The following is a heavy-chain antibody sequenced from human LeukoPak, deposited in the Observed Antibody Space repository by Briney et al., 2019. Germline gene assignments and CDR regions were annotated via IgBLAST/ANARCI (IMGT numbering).Heavy chain of an antibody. V-gene: IGHV3-30*18. CDR3: AKGHWLLFRAALDAFDI. J-gene: IGHJ3*02. D-gene: IGHD2-2*01. CDR1: GFTFSSYG. Sequence: GGSLRLSCAASGFTFSSYGMHWARQAPGKGLEWVAVISYDGSNKYYADSVKGRFTISRDNSKNTLYLQMNSLRAEDTAVYYCAKGHWLLFRAALDAFDIWGQGTMVIVSS. CDR2: ISYDGSNK.